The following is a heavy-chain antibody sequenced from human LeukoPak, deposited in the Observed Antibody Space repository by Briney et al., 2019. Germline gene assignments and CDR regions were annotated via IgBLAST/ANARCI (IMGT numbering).Heavy chain of an antibody. V-gene: IGHV1-8*01. CDR3: ARKFLGSRGYYFDY. CDR2: MNPNSGNT. CDR1: GYTFTSYD. Sequence: ASVKVSCKASGYTFTSYDINWVRQATGQGLEWMGWMNPNSGNTGYAQKFQGRVNMTRNTSISTAYMELSSLRSEDTAVYYCARKFLGSRGYYFDYWGQGTLVTVSS. D-gene: IGHD3-10*01. J-gene: IGHJ4*02.